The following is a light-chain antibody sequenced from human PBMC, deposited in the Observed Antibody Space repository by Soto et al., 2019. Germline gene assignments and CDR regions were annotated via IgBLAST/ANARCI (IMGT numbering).Light chain of an antibody. CDR2: GAS. V-gene: IGKV3-15*01. Sequence: EIAMTQSPATLSVSPGERATLSCRASQSVSSKLAWYQQKPGQAPRVLIFGASTRATCIPVRFSGSGSGTEFTLTISSLQSEDFAVYYCQHYNDWPPTWTFGQGTRVEIK. J-gene: IGKJ1*01. CDR1: QSVSSK. CDR3: QHYNDWPPTWT.